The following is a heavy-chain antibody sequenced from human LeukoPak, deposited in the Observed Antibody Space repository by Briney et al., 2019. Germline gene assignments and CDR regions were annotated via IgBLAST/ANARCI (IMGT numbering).Heavy chain of an antibody. J-gene: IGHJ3*02. Sequence: GGSLRLSCAASGFTFSSYAVSWVRQAPGKGLEWVSAISGSGGSTYYADSVKGRFTISRDNSKNTLYLQMNSLRAEDTAVYYCAKDHSRPWDAFDIWGQGTMVTVSS. D-gene: IGHD6-13*01. V-gene: IGHV3-23*01. CDR1: GFTFSSYA. CDR2: ISGSGGST. CDR3: AKDHSRPWDAFDI.